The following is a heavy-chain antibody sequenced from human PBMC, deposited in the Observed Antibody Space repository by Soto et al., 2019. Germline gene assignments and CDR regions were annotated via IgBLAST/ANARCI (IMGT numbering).Heavy chain of an antibody. V-gene: IGHV3-23*01. CDR2: IHSSGGST. CDR3: ATSIRGVTDFDY. D-gene: IGHD3-10*01. CDR1: GFSFSRYS. Sequence: GGSLRLSCAASGFSFSRYSMHWVRQAPGKGLEWVSSIHSSGGSTYYADSVKGRFTISRDNSKNTLYLQMNSLRAEDTAVYYCATSIRGVTDFDYWGQGTLVTVSS. J-gene: IGHJ4*02.